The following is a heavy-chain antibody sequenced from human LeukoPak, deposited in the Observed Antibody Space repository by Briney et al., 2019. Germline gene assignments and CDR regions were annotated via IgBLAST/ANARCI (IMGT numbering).Heavy chain of an antibody. CDR1: GGSISSSSYY. CDR3: ARESASTWYFDY. J-gene: IGHJ4*02. Sequence: LSLTCTVSGGSISSSSYYWGWIRQPPGKGLEWVSYISSSSSTIYYADSVKGRFTISRDNAKNSLYLQMNSLRAEDTAVYYCARESASTWYFDYWGQGTLVTVSS. CDR2: ISSSSSTI. V-gene: IGHV3-11*04.